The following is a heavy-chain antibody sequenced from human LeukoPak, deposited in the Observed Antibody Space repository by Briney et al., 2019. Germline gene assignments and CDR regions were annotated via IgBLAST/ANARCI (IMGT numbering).Heavy chain of an antibody. D-gene: IGHD2-8*01. CDR1: GFTFSSYA. V-gene: IGHV3-23*01. J-gene: IGHJ6*02. Sequence: GGSLRLSCAASGFTFSSYAMSWVRQAPGKGLEWVSAISGSGGSTYYADSVKGRFTISRDNSKNTLYLQMNSLRAEDTAVYYCAKGDIVLKHYYYGMDVWGQGTTVTVSS. CDR3: AKGDIVLKHYYYGMDV. CDR2: ISGSGGST.